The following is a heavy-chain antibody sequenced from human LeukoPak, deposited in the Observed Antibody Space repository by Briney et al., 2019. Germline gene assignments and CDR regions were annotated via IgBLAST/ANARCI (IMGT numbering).Heavy chain of an antibody. Sequence: PGGSLRLSCAASGFSVSSNYMSWVRQAPGKGLEWGSVIYSGGGTDYADSVKGRFTISRDNSKNTLYLQTNSLRAEDTAVYYCARFMRGSVDCWGQGTLVTVSS. CDR3: ARFMRGSVDC. CDR1: GFSVSSNY. J-gene: IGHJ4*02. CDR2: IYSGGGT. D-gene: IGHD3-16*01. V-gene: IGHV3-53*01.